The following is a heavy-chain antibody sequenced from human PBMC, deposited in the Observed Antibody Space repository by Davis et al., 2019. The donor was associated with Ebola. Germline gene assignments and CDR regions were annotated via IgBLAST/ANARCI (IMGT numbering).Heavy chain of an antibody. CDR2: IFPRDSNM. CDR3: ARQSGCSGGSCYWYDP. V-gene: IGHV5-51*01. CDR1: GYELTNYW. J-gene: IGHJ5*02. Sequence: GESLKISCKGSGYELTNYWIGWVRQVPGKGLERMGIIFPRDSNMKYSPSFQGQVTMSVDKSISTAYLQWTSLKASDTAIYYCARQSGCSGGSCYWYDPWGQGTPVTVSS. D-gene: IGHD2-15*01.